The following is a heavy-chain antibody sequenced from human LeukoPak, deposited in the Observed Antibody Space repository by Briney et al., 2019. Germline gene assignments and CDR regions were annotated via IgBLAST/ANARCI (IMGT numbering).Heavy chain of an antibody. J-gene: IGHJ4*02. V-gene: IGHV1-8*03. D-gene: IGHD6-19*01. CDR2: MNPNSGNT. Sequence: ASVTVSCKASGYTFTSYDINWVRQATGQGLEWMGWMNPNSGNTGYAQKFQGRITITRNTSISTAYMELSSLRSEDKAVYYCARWYSSGWYSDYWGQGILVTVSS. CDR3: ARWYSSGWYSDY. CDR1: GYTFTSYD.